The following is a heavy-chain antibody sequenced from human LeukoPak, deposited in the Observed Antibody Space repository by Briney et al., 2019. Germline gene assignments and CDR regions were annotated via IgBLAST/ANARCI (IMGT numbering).Heavy chain of an antibody. CDR2: IIPIFGTA. CDR3: AREKYYYDSSGYRHYYYGMDV. J-gene: IGHJ6*02. V-gene: IGHV1-69*13. Sequence: SVKVSCKASGGTFSSYAISWVRQAPGQGLEWMGGIIPIFGTANYAQKFQGRVTITADESTSTAYMELSSLRSEDTAVYYCAREKYYYDSSGYRHYYYGMDVWGQGT. D-gene: IGHD3-22*01. CDR1: GGTFSSYA.